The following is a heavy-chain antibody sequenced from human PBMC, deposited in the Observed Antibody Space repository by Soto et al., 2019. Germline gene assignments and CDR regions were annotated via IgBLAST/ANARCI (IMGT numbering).Heavy chain of an antibody. J-gene: IGHJ6*01. D-gene: IGHD3-16*01. V-gene: IGHV1-18*01. CDR2: INAYNGNT. CDR1: GYSFTRYG. Sequence: QVQLVQSGAEVKNPGASVKVSCKASGYSFTRYGIGWARQAPGQGLEWMGWINAYNGNTNYAQNLQGRLTLTTDTSTTTAYTESRSLRSNDTAIYYCAMVDVYVTPSPQDVWGQGTTVTVSS. CDR3: AMVDVYVTPSPQDV.